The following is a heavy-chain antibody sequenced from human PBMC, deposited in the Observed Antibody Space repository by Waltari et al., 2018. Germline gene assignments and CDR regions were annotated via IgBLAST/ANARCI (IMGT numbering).Heavy chain of an antibody. J-gene: IGHJ4*02. V-gene: IGHV4-4*02. CDR3: ARGLSQYGATTGFDY. CDR1: GASINNNHW. CDR2: IYGSGST. Sequence: QVQLQESRPGLVKPSGTLSLTCVVPGASINNNHWWSWVRQAPGKGLEWIGQIYGSGSTIYNPSVKSRVTISADNSKNQFSLTLKSVTAADTALYFCARGLSQYGATTGFDYWGQGTRVSVSS. D-gene: IGHD3-9*01.